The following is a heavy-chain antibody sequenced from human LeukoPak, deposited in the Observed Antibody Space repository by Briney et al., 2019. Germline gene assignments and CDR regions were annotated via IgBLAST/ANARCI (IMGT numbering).Heavy chain of an antibody. J-gene: IGHJ3*02. V-gene: IGHV7-4-1*02. CDR1: GYTFTSYA. CDR2: INTNTGNP. CDR3: ARVLAVAGTFDAFDI. D-gene: IGHD6-19*01. Sequence: ASVKDSCKASGYTFTSYAMNWVRQAPGQGLEWMGWINTNTGNPTYAQGFTGRFVFSLDTSVSTAYLQISSLKAEDTAVYYCARVLAVAGTFDAFDIWGQGTMVTVSS.